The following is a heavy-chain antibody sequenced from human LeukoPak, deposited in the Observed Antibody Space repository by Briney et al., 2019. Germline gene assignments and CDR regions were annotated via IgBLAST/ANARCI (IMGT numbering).Heavy chain of an antibody. CDR1: GYTFTDYY. J-gene: IGHJ5*02. CDR2: INPNSGGT. CDR3: ARDYERIIMVRGVPLSPQTVFDP. D-gene: IGHD3-10*01. V-gene: IGHV1-2*02. Sequence: ASVKVSCKTSGYTFTDYYIHWVRQAPGHGPEWMGWINPNSGGTNYAQNLQGRVTMTRDTSISTAYMELSRLRSDDTAVYYCARDYERIIMVRGVPLSPQTVFDPWGQGTLVTVSS.